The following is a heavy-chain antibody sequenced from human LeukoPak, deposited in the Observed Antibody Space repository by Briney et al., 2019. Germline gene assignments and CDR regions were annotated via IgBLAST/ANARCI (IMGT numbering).Heavy chain of an antibody. V-gene: IGHV4-34*01. CDR3: ARDQLSRDFWSGYPSDAFDI. Sequence: PSETLSLTCAVYGGSFSGYYWSWIRQPPGKGLEWIGEINHSGSTNYNPSLRSRVTISVDTSKNQFSLKLSSVTAADTAVYYCARDQLSRDFWSGYPSDAFDIWGQGTMVTVSS. CDR2: INHSGST. D-gene: IGHD3-3*01. J-gene: IGHJ3*02. CDR1: GGSFSGYY.